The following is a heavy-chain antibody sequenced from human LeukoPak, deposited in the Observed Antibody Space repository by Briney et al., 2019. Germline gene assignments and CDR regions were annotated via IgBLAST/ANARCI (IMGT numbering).Heavy chain of an antibody. V-gene: IGHV4-59*01. J-gene: IGHJ4*02. CDR3: ARVHLYSGSWYGIDY. D-gene: IGHD6-13*01. Sequence: SETLSLTCTVSGGSFSSYYWSWIRQPPGKGLEWIGYIYYSGSTNYNPSLKSRVTMSVDTSKNQFSLKLSSVTAADTALYYCARVHLYSGSWYGIDYWGQGTLVTVSS. CDR1: GGSFSSYY. CDR2: IYYSGST.